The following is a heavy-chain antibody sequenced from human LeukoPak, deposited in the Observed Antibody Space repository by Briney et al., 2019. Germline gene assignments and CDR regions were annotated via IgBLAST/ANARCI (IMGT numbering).Heavy chain of an antibody. Sequence: GASVKVSCKASGGTFSSYAISWVRQAPGQGLEWMGRIIPIFGTANYAQKFQGRVTITADESTSTAYMELSSLRSEDTAVYYCARDLGIAAAGTLNNYYYYYMDVWGKGTTVTVSS. J-gene: IGHJ6*03. CDR3: ARDLGIAAAGTLNNYYYYYMDV. CDR2: IIPIFGTA. D-gene: IGHD6-13*01. V-gene: IGHV1-69*13. CDR1: GGTFSSYA.